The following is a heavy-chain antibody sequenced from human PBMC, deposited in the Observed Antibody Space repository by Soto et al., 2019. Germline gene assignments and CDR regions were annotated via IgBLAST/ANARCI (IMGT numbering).Heavy chain of an antibody. V-gene: IGHV4-30-4*08. J-gene: IGHJ4*02. CDR3: ARWYVWGSYRYFDY. Sequence: SETLSLTCTVSGASITSGGYYWSWIRQLPGKGLEWIGYAYHSGVTWYTPSLQSRVGIAVEASKNQFSLKLSSVTAADTAVYYCARWYVWGSYRYFDYWGQGTLVTVSS. CDR1: GASITSGGYY. D-gene: IGHD3-16*02. CDR2: AYHSGVT.